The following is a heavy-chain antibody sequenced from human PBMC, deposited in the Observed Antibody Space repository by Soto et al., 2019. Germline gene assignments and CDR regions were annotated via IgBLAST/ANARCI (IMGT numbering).Heavy chain of an antibody. CDR1: GITFSAYA. J-gene: IGHJ4*02. CDR2: ISYDGNNK. Sequence: GGSLRLSCVASGITFSAYALHWVRQAPGKGLEWVAVISYDGNNKYYADSVKGRFTISRDNSKNTLYLQMSSLRAQDTAVYYCARDWATMEPHYYFTHWGQGTLVTVSS. D-gene: IGHD5-12*01. V-gene: IGHV3-30-3*01. CDR3: ARDWATMEPHYYFTH.